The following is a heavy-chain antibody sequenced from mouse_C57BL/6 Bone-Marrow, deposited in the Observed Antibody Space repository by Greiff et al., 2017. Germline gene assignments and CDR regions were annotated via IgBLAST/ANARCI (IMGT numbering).Heavy chain of an antibody. D-gene: IGHD2-10*01. CDR2: GQGLEWIG. V-gene: IGHV1-87*01. Sequence: LQESGPELARPWASVKISCQAFYTFSRRVHFAIRDTNYWMQWVKQRPGQGLEWIGATSPGNGDTRYNQKFKGKAALTADNSTSTAYMQLNSRTSEDSAVYYCSYAPSYCNPYWYFDVWGRGTTVTGSS. CDR3: SEDSAVYYCSYAPSYCNPYWYFDV. CDR1: YTFSRRVH. J-gene: IGHJ1*03.